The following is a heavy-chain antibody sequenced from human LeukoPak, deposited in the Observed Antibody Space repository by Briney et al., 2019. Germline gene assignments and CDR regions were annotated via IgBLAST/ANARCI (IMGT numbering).Heavy chain of an antibody. J-gene: IGHJ6*04. D-gene: IGHD3-10*01. CDR1: GFTFSGYW. CDR3: ARDRGFGHVDV. V-gene: IGHV3-7*01. Sequence: AGGSLRLSCAASGFTFSGYWMSWLRQAPGKGLEWVANIKQDGGEKYYVDSVKGRFTISRDNAKNSLYLQMNSLRAEDRAVYYRARDRGFGHVDVWGKGTTVNVSS. CDR2: IKQDGGEK.